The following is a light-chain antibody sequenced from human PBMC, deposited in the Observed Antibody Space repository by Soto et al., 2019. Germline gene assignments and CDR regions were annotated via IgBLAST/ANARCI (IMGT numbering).Light chain of an antibody. CDR2: GAS. J-gene: IGKJ1*01. CDR3: QQYGNSPLT. V-gene: IGKV3-20*01. Sequence: IVLTQSPGTLSLSPGERATVSCRASQSVSSDYLAWYQQKPGQAPRLLIYGASSRATGIPDRFSGSGSGTEFALTINRLEPDDFAVYYCQQYGNSPLTFGQGTRVEIK. CDR1: QSVSSDY.